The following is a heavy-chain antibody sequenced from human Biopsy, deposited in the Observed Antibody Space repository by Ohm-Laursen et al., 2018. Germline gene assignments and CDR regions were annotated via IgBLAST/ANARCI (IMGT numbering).Heavy chain of an antibody. J-gene: IGHJ4*02. V-gene: IGHV1-24*01. CDR3: AADINVWNVNY. D-gene: IGHD1-1*01. CDR2: FAPENGKT. Sequence: ASVKVSCNVSGYTLTALSMHWVRQAPGRGLEWMGGFAPENGKTIYAQKFQGRTTMTEDTSTDTAYMELSSLRSEDTAVYYCAADINVWNVNYWGQGTQVTVSS. CDR1: GYTLTALS.